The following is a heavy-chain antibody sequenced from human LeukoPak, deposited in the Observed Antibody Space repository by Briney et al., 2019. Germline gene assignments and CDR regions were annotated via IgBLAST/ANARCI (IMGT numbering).Heavy chain of an antibody. J-gene: IGHJ3*02. CDR3: ARDSVAAAGTDAFDI. CDR2: IYYSGST. CDR1: GGSISSGGYY. Sequence: SQTLSLTCTVSGGSISSGGYYWSWIRQHPGKGLEWIGYIYYSGSTYYNPSLKSRVTISVDTSKNQFSLKLSSVTAADTAVYYCARDSVAAAGTDAFDIWGQGTMVTDSS. D-gene: IGHD6-13*01. V-gene: IGHV4-31*03.